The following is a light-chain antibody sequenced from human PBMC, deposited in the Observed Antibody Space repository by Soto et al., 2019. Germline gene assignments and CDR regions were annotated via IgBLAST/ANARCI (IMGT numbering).Light chain of an antibody. CDR1: QTISSW. V-gene: IGKV1-5*03. J-gene: IGKJ1*01. CDR3: QHYNSYSQA. CDR2: KAS. Sequence: DIQMTQSPSTLSGSVGDRVTITCRASQTISSWLAWYQQKPGKAPKLLIYKASTLKSRVPSRFSGSGSGTEFTLTISSLQPDDFATYSCQHYNSYSQAFGQGTKVELK.